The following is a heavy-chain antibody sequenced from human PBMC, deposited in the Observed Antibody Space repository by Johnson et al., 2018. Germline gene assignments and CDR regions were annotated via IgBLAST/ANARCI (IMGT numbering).Heavy chain of an antibody. CDR3: AKDGGETPWFGKVDV. J-gene: IGHJ6*04. V-gene: IGHV4-59*01. CDR2: ISYSGST. CDR1: GGSISSYY. D-gene: IGHD3-10*01. Sequence: QVQLQESGPGLVKPSETLSLTCTVSGGSISSYYWSWIRQPPGKGLEWIAYISYSGSTNYNPSLERRVTISVDTSKNQFALKLSSVTAADTAVYYCAKDGGETPWFGKVDVWGKGTTVTVSS.